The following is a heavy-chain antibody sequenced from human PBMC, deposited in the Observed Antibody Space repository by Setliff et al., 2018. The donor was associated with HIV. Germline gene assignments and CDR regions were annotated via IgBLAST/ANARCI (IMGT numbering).Heavy chain of an antibody. V-gene: IGHV4-39*07. Sequence: LSLTCIASGDSIGITNYYWGWIRQPPGRGLEWVGSIYQSGRTFYNPSLSGRVTVSIATSKNQFSLKLTSVTAADTAVYYCARSALYGDNFRIFWYFDVWGRGTLVTVS. CDR3: ARSALYGDNFRIFWYFDV. CDR2: IYQSGRT. D-gene: IGHD4-17*01. CDR1: GDSIGITNYY. J-gene: IGHJ2*01.